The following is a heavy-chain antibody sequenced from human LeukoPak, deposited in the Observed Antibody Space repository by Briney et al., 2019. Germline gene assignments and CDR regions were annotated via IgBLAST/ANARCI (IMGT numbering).Heavy chain of an antibody. CDR2: VSPSSGNT. Sequence: ASVKVSCKTSGYSFTSHNINWVRRATGQGLEWMGWVSPSSGNTAYAQKFQGRVTMTRDTSTSTAYMELSSLASEDTAVYYCARGHPGYASGWPDYWGQGALVTVSS. CDR3: ARGHPGYASGWPDY. D-gene: IGHD6-19*01. V-gene: IGHV1-8*02. CDR1: GYSFTSHN. J-gene: IGHJ4*02.